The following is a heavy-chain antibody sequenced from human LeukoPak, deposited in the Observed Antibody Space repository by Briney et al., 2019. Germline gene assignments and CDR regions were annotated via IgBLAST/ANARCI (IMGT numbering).Heavy chain of an antibody. CDR1: GFTFDDYA. CDR3: AKARWEPNFDY. V-gene: IGHV3-43*02. J-gene: IGHJ4*02. CDR2: INENGDIA. Sequence: PGGSLRLSCAASGFTFDDYAMHWGRQGPGKSLEWVSLINENGDIAYYGDSVGGRFTVSRDNAKNSLYLQMNSLTTEDTALYYCAKARWEPNFDYWGQGTLVTVSS. D-gene: IGHD1-26*01.